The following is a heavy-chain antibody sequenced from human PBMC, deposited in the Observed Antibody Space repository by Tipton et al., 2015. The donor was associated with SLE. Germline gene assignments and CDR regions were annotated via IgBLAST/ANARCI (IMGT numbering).Heavy chain of an antibody. CDR3: ARQLSATYYYYMDV. V-gene: IGHV1-2*02. Sequence: QVQLVQSGAEVKKPGASVTVPCKASGYTFTGHYIHWVRQAPGQGLEWMGWVNPDSGGTNYAQNFQGRVTMTRERSISTVYMELSRLRLDDTAVYYCARQLSATYYYYMDVWGRGTTVTVSS. CDR1: GYTFTGHY. J-gene: IGHJ6*03. CDR2: VNPDSGGT. D-gene: IGHD2-15*01.